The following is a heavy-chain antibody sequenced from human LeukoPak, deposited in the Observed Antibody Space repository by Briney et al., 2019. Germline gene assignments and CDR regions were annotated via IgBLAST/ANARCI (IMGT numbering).Heavy chain of an antibody. D-gene: IGHD6-13*01. V-gene: IGHV3-7*01. CDR1: GFTFSSYW. Sequence: PGGSLRLSCAASGFTFSSYWMSWVRQAPGKGLEWAANIKQDGSEKYYVDSVKGRFTISRDNAKNSLYLQMNSLRAEDTAVYYCARTTPYSSSWYSNWGQGTLVTVSS. CDR2: IKQDGSEK. CDR3: ARTTPYSSSWYSN. J-gene: IGHJ4*02.